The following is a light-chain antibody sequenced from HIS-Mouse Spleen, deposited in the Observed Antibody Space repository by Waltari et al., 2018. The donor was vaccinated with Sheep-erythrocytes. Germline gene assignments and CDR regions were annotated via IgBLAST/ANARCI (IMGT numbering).Light chain of an antibody. CDR3: QQSYSTPPLT. Sequence: DIQMTQSPSSLSASVGDRVTITFRPSQSISSYLNLYQQKPGKAPKLLIYAASSLQSGVPSRLSGSGSGTDFTLTISSLQPEDFATYYCQQSYSTPPLTFGGGTKVEIK. CDR2: AAS. J-gene: IGKJ4*01. V-gene: IGKV1-39*01. CDR1: QSISSY.